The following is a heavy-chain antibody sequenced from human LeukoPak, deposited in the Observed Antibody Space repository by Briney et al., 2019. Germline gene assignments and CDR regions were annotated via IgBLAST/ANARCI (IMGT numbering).Heavy chain of an antibody. V-gene: IGHV4-59*08. J-gene: IGHJ4*02. CDR1: GGSISSYY. D-gene: IGHD3-16*02. CDR3: ARHTSYRHFDY. Sequence: SETLSLTCNVSGGSISSYYWNWIRQPPGEGLEWIGFIYYSGSTNYNPSLKGRVTISVDTSKNQFSLKLISVTAADTAMYYCARHTSYRHFDYWGQGTLVTASS. CDR2: IYYSGST.